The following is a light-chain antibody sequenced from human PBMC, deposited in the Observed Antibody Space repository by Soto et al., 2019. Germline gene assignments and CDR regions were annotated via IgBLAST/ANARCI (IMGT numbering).Light chain of an antibody. J-gene: IGKJ2*01. CDR1: QSVSSSY. Sequence: EIVLTQSPGTLSLSPGERATLSCRASQSVSSSYLAWYQQKPGQAPRLLIYGASSRATGIPARFSGSWSGQDFTLTISRRQPEDFAIYYFHKNESSPNTFGQGTRLEI. CDR3: HKNESSPNT. V-gene: IGKV3-20*01. CDR2: GAS.